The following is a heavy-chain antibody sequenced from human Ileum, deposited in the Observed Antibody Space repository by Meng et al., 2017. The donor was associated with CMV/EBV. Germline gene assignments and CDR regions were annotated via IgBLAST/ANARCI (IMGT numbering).Heavy chain of an antibody. CDR2: ISYDGSNK. Sequence: GESLKISCAASGFTFSSYAMHWVRQAPGKGLEWVAVISYDGSNKYYADSVKGRFTISRDNSKNTLYLQMNSLRAEDTAVYYCARARDGYYDFWSGYYNYWGQGTRVTGSS. J-gene: IGHJ4*02. CDR3: ARARDGYYDFWSGYYNY. D-gene: IGHD3-3*01. CDR1: GFTFSSYA. V-gene: IGHV3-30-3*01.